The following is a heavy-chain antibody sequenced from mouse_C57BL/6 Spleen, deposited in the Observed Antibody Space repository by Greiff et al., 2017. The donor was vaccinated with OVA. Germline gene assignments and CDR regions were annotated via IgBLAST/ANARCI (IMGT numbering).Heavy chain of an antibody. CDR2: IYPRSGNT. Sequence: VNVVESGAELARPGASVKLSCKASGYTFTSYGISWVKQRTGQGLEWIGEIYPRSGNTYYNEKFKGKATLTADKSSSTAYMELRSLTSEDSAVYFCARSIAQASRFDYWGQGTTLTVSS. J-gene: IGHJ2*01. V-gene: IGHV1-81*01. D-gene: IGHD3-2*02. CDR1: GYTFTSYG. CDR3: ARSIAQASRFDY.